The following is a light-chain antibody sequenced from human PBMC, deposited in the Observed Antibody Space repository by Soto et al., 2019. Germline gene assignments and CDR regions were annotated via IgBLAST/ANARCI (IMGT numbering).Light chain of an antibody. CDR1: QTIDNY. CDR3: QQTYTIPFA. Sequence: DMQMTKSPSSLSASVGDRVTITCRPSQTIDNYLTWYQHKPGKAPKLLIYGASTLKSGVSSRFTGSASGTDFTLTIDNLQAEDCATYYCQQTYTIPFAFGQGTKLEI. V-gene: IGKV1-39*01. CDR2: GAS. J-gene: IGKJ2*01.